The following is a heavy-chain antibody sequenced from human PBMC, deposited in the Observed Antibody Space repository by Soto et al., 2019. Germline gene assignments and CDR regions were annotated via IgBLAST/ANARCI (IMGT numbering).Heavy chain of an antibody. J-gene: IGHJ5*02. CDR1: GGSVSSGSYY. CDR3: ARDRNDSSRGFDP. CDR2: IYYSGST. Sequence: QVQLQESGPGLVKPSETLSLTCTVSGGSVSSGSYYWSWIRQPPGKGLEWIGYIYYSGSTNYNPSLKSRVXXSXYXXTNQFSLKLSAVTAADTAVYYCARDRNDSSRGFDPWGQGTLVTVSS. V-gene: IGHV4-61*01. D-gene: IGHD4-4*01.